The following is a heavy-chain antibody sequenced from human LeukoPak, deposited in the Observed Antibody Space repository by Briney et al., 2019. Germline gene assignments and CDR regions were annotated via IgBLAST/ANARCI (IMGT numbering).Heavy chain of an antibody. J-gene: IGHJ5*02. CDR1: GDSISSYY. CDR2: MHTSGST. CDR3: ARVVSSYYDILTGYSNWLDP. Sequence: SETLSLTCTVSGDSISSYYWTWIRQPAGKGLEWIGRMHTSGSTNYNPSLKSRVTMSVDTSMNGFSLTLSSVTAADTAVYYCARVVSSYYDILTGYSNWLDPWGQGTLVIVSS. D-gene: IGHD3-9*01. V-gene: IGHV4-4*07.